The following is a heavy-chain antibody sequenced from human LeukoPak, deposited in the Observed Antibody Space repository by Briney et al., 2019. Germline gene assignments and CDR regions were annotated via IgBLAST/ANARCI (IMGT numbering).Heavy chain of an antibody. Sequence: PGGSLRLSCAASGFTFSSYAMHWVRQAPGKGLEWVAVISYDGSNKYYADSVKGRFTISRDNSKNTLYLQMNSLRAEDTAVYYCALDRGYSSGTRAWGQGALVIVSS. J-gene: IGHJ5*02. CDR2: ISYDGSNK. V-gene: IGHV3-30-3*01. D-gene: IGHD5-18*01. CDR3: ALDRGYSSGTRA. CDR1: GFTFSSYA.